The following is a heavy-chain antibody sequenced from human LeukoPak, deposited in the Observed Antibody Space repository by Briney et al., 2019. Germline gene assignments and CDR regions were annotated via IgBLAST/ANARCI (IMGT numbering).Heavy chain of an antibody. V-gene: IGHV4-59*01. J-gene: IGHJ6*02. CDR3: ARTSRHFYGSGSNLTPWPADMDV. D-gene: IGHD3-10*01. CDR2: IYYSGST. CDR1: GGSINSYY. Sequence: SETLSLTCTVSGGSINSYYWTWIRQPPGKGLEWIGYIYYSGSTHYNPSLNSRVTISVDTSKNHFSLKLSSVTAADTAIYYCARTSRHFYGSGSNLTPWPADMDVWGQGTKVTVSS.